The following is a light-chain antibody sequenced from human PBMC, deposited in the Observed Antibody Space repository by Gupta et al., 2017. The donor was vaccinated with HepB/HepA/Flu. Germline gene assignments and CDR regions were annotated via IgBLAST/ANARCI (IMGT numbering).Light chain of an antibody. CDR1: QHLLYTNGDNY. J-gene: IGKJ5*01. CDR3: MQYLQTPLT. CDR2: LGS. V-gene: IGKV2-28*01. Sequence: DSLITQSPHALTVTPGEPASIYCRSSQHLLYTNGDNYLDWFLQRPGHSPPLLIYLGSTWASGVPDRFSGSGSGADFTLKISRVAADDVGVYYCMQYLQTPLTFGQGTRLDIK.